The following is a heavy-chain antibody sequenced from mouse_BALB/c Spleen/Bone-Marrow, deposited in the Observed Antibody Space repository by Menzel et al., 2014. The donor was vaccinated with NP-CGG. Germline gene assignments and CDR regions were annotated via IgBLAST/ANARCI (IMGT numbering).Heavy chain of an antibody. D-gene: IGHD2-14*01. Sequence: EVKLVESGGVLVQPGGSLKLSCAASGFTFSSYDMSWVRQTPDKRLELVATINTNGGTTYYPDSVKGRFTISRDNAKSTLYLQMSSLKSADTAIYCCARNRYDWFAYWGQGTLVTVSA. J-gene: IGHJ3*01. CDR2: INTNGGTT. V-gene: IGHV5-6-3*01. CDR1: GFTFSSYD. CDR3: ARNRYDWFAY.